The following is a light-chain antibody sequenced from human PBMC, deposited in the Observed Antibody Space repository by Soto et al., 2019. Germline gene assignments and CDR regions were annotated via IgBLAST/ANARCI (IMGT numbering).Light chain of an antibody. CDR1: QIISSW. Sequence: DLQMTQSPSALSASVGDRVTITCRASQIISSWVAWYQQKPGKAPKFLIYKASTLESGVPSRFSGSGSWTEFTLTISSLQPDDSATYCQHYDNYQWTFGQGTKVEIK. J-gene: IGKJ1*01. V-gene: IGKV1-5*03. CDR3: QHYDNYQWT. CDR2: KAS.